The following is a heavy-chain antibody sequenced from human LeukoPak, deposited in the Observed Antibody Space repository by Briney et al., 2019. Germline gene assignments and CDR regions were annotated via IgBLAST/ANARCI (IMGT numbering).Heavy chain of an antibody. D-gene: IGHD5-12*01. CDR1: GGSISSYY. J-gene: IGHJ4*02. Sequence: PSETLSLTCPVSGGSISSYYWSWIRQPPGKGLEWIGHIYYSGSTNYNPSLKSRVTISVDTSKNQFSLKLTSVTAADTAVYYCARQSGYFDYWGQGTLVTVSS. V-gene: IGHV4-59*08. CDR3: ARQSGYFDY. CDR2: IYYSGST.